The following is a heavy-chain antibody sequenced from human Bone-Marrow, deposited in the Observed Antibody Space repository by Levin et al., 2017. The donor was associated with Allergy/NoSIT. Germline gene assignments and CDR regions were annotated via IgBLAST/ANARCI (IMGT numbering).Heavy chain of an antibody. Sequence: SQTLSLTCPVFGGGMKNYYWSWIRQAAGKGLEWIGRIYFDGSSNYNPSLKSRVTMSVDTSKNQFSLKLTSVTAADTAVYYCATVRVGTGSPVDSWGQGTLVTVSS. V-gene: IGHV4-4*07. J-gene: IGHJ5*01. CDR3: ATVRVGTGSPVDS. CDR2: IYFDGSS. CDR1: GGGMKNYY. D-gene: IGHD4-23*01.